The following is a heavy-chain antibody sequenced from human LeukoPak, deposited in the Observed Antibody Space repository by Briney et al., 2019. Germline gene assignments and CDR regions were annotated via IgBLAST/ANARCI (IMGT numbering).Heavy chain of an antibody. CDR3: AREYSSSTGKASDY. CDR1: GFTFSSYS. J-gene: IGHJ4*02. V-gene: IGHV3-48*01. Sequence: EGSLRLSCAASGFTFSSYSMNWVRQAPGKGLEWVSYISTSTSTIYYADSVKGRFTISRDNAKNSLYLQMNSLRAEDTAVYYCAREYSSSTGKASDYWGQGTLVTVSS. D-gene: IGHD6-6*01. CDR2: ISTSTSTI.